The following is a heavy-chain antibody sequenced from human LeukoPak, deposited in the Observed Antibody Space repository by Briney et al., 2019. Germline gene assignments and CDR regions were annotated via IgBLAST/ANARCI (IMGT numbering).Heavy chain of an antibody. D-gene: IGHD3-10*01. CDR3: ARDGITMVRGVIMSYGMDV. Sequence: PSQTLSLTCTVSGDSISSGGYYWGWIRQHPGKGLEWIGYIYYSGSTYYNPSLKSRFTISVDTSKNQFSLKLSSVTAADTAVYYCARDGITMVRGVIMSYGMDVWGQGTTVTVSS. V-gene: IGHV4-31*03. J-gene: IGHJ6*02. CDR2: IYYSGST. CDR1: GDSISSGGYY.